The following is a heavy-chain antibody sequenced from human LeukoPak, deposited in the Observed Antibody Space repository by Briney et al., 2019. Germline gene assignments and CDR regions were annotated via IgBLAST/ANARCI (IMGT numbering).Heavy chain of an antibody. CDR3: AKAVSSWYGVGDFDY. J-gene: IGHJ4*02. CDR1: GFTFDDYA. V-gene: IGHV3-9*01. CDR2: ISWNSGSI. Sequence: GGSLRLSCAASGFTFDDYAMHWVRQAPGKGLEWVSGISWNSGSIGYADSVKGRFTISRDNAKNSLYLQMNSLRAEDTALYYCAKAVSSWYGVGDFDYWGQGTLVTVSS. D-gene: IGHD6-13*01.